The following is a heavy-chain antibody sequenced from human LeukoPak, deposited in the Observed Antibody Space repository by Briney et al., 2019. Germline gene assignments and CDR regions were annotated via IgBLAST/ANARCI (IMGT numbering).Heavy chain of an antibody. D-gene: IGHD2-8*01. CDR1: GNTFTSYA. J-gene: IGHJ5*02. CDR3: ARAPYCTNGVCFTGYKWFDP. V-gene: IGHV1-2*02. CDR2: INPNSGDT. Sequence: ASVKVSCKASGNTFTSYAMHWVRQAPGQGLEWMGWINPNSGDTNYAQKFQGRVTMTRDTSISTAYMDLSRLTSDDTAVYYCARAPYCTNGVCFTGYKWFDPWGQGTLVTVSS.